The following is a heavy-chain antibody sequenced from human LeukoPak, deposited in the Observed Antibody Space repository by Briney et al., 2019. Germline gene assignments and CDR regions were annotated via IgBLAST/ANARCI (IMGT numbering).Heavy chain of an antibody. V-gene: IGHV3-30-3*01. J-gene: IGHJ3*01. Sequence: GGSLRLSCAASGFTFSSYAMHWVRQAPGKGLEWVAVISYDGSNKYYADSVKGRFTISRDNSKNTVSLQINSLRVEDTAIYYCARDIELSTWGLGTLVTVSS. CDR3: ARDIELST. CDR2: ISYDGSNK. D-gene: IGHD1-26*01. CDR1: GFTFSSYA.